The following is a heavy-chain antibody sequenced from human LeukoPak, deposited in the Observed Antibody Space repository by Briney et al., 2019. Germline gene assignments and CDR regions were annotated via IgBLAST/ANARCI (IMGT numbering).Heavy chain of an antibody. V-gene: IGHV1-69*05. CDR3: AAGGYCSGGSCHRYYFDY. J-gene: IGHJ4*02. Sequence: ASLTLSCTASGGSFSSYAISWVRQPPGQGLEWMGRIIPIFGTTNYAQTFQGRVTITTDESTSPAYMELSSLRSEDTAVYYCAAGGYCSGGSCHRYYFDYWGQGTLVTVSS. CDR2: IIPIFGTT. D-gene: IGHD2-15*01. CDR1: GGSFSSYA.